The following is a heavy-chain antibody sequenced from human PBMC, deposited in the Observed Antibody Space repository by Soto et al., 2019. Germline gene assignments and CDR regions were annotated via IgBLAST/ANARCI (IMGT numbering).Heavy chain of an antibody. CDR2: ISACNGNT. V-gene: IGHV1-18*01. CDR1: GYTFTSYG. J-gene: IGHJ6*02. Sequence: QVQLVQSGAEVKKPGASVKVSCKASGYTFTSYGISWVRQAPGQGLEWMGWISACNGNTNYAQKLQGRVTMTTDTSTSTAYMELRSLRSDDTAVYYCAIGGPPDYDIFYYYYGMDVWGQGTTVTVSS. CDR3: AIGGPPDYDIFYYYYGMDV. D-gene: IGHD3-9*01.